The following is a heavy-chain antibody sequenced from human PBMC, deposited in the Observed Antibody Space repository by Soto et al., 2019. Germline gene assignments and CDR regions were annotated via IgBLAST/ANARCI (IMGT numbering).Heavy chain of an antibody. CDR1: GGSFSGCY. J-gene: IGHJ6*03. Sequence: QVQLQQWGAGLLKPSETLSLTCAVYGGSFSGCYWSWIRQPPGKGLEWIGEINHSGSTNYNPSLKSRVTISVYTSKNQFSLKLSSVTAADTAVYYCASRRYCSSTSCRYYYYYYMDVWGKGTTVTVSS. D-gene: IGHD2-2*01. CDR2: INHSGST. V-gene: IGHV4-34*01. CDR3: ASRRYCSSTSCRYYYYYYMDV.